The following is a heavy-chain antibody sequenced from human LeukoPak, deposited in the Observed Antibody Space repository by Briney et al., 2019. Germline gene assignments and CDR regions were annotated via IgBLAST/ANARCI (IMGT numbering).Heavy chain of an antibody. CDR3: ARHQNRYGSGSYTLYYYYGMDV. J-gene: IGHJ6*02. D-gene: IGHD3-10*01. CDR2: IYYSGST. CDR1: GGSISSYY. V-gene: IGHV4-59*08. Sequence: SETLSLTCTVSGGSISSYYWSWIRQPPGKGLEWIGYIYYSGSTNYNTALKSRVTISVDTSKNQFSLKLSSVTAADTAVYYCARHQNRYGSGSYTLYYYYGMDVWGQGTTVTVSS.